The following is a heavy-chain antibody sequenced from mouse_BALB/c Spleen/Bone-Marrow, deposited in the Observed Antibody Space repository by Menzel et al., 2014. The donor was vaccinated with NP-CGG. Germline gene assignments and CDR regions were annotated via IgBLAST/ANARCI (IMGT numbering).Heavy chain of an antibody. D-gene: IGHD2-1*01. J-gene: IGHJ1*01. V-gene: IGHV3-8*02. CDR2: ISYSGST. CDR1: GDSITSGY. Sequence: DVQLQESGPSLVKPSQTLSLTCSVTGDSITSGYWNWIRKFPGNKLEYMGYISYSGSTYDNPSLKSRISITRDTSKNQYYLQLNSVTTEDTATYYCARYDGNYDWYFDVWGAGTTVTVSS. CDR3: ARYDGNYDWYFDV.